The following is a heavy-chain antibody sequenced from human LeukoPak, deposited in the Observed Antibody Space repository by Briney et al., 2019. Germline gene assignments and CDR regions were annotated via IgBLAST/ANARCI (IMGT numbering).Heavy chain of an antibody. D-gene: IGHD3-10*01. V-gene: IGHV3-21*01. CDR2: ISISGSYI. J-gene: IGHJ4*02. CDR1: GFTFSSYN. CDR3: ARGADYGSGSYYRDY. Sequence: PGGSLRLSCAASGFTFSSYNMNWVRQAPGKGLEGVSSISISGSYIHYADSVKGRFTISRDNAKNSLYLQMNSLRAGDTAVYYCARGADYGSGSYYRDYWGQGTLVTVSS.